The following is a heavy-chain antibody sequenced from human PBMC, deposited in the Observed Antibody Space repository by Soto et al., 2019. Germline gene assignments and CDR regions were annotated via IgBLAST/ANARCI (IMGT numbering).Heavy chain of an antibody. V-gene: IGHV1-46*01. D-gene: IGHD5-12*01. CDR2: INPNGGST. CDR3: GREQGLRPGGGGTEPLDI. J-gene: IGHJ3*02. Sequence: QVQLVQSGAEVKKPGASVKISCEASGYSFTSQYVHWVRQAPGQGLEWMGIINPNGGSTTYAQKFQGRVPRTRDTPTRKVHMELRRLTSEDRGVYSCGREQGLRPGGGGTEPLDIWGQGTMVTVAS. CDR1: GYSFTSQY.